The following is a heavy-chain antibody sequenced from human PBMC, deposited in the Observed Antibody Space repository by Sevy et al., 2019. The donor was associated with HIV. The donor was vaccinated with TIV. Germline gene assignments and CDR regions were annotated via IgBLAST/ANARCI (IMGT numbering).Heavy chain of an antibody. D-gene: IGHD6-6*01. J-gene: IGHJ4*01. CDR3: TIDPVHFL. V-gene: IGHV3-15*01. Sequence: GGSLRLSCVASRFTFSNVWMSWVRQAPGKGPEWVGRIRSKTDGGTTDYAAPVKGRFTISRDDSKNTLDLQMSGLKTEDTAIYYSTIDPVHFLWGRGTLVTVSS. CDR1: RFTFSNVW. CDR2: IRSKTDGGTT.